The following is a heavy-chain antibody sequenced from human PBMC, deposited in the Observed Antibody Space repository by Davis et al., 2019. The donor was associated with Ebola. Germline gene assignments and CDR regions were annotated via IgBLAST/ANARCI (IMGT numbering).Heavy chain of an antibody. CDR1: GFTFNSFW. D-gene: IGHD3-3*01. J-gene: IGHJ4*02. CDR2: INLDGSTT. Sequence: HTGGSLRLSCAASGFTFNSFWMQWVRHVPGKGLVWISIINLDGSTTYYADSVRGRFTISRDNAKNTLYLQMNSLRAEDTAVYYCARDSRYYDFWSGYYMGPMGYYFDYWGQGTLVTVSS. V-gene: IGHV3-74*01. CDR3: ARDSRYYDFWSGYYMGPMGYYFDY.